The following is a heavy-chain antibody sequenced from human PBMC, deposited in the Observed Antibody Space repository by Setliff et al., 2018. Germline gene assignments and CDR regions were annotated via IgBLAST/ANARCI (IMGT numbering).Heavy chain of an antibody. D-gene: IGHD3-9*01. Sequence: GGSLRLSCAASRFIFSSAWMSWVRQAPGKGLEWVSAISGDSVYIYYADSVKGRFTISRDNSKNTLYLQMRSLRAEDTAIYYCANHNPARRALNGTPLDNWGQGTLVTVSS. J-gene: IGHJ4*02. V-gene: IGHV3-23*01. CDR2: ISGDSVYI. CDR3: ANHNPARRALNGTPLDN. CDR1: RFIFSSAW.